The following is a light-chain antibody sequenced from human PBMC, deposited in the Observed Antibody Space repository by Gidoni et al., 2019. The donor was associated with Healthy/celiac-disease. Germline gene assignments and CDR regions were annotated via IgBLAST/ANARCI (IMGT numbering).Light chain of an antibody. CDR1: QSVLYSSNNKNY. Sequence: DIVMTQSPYSLAVSLGERATINCKSSQSVLYSSNNKNYLAWYQQKPGQPPKLRMYWASTRESGVPDRFSGSGSGTDFTLTISSLQAEDVAVYYCQQYYSTPWTFGQGTKVEIK. CDR3: QQYYSTPWT. V-gene: IGKV4-1*01. CDR2: WAS. J-gene: IGKJ1*01.